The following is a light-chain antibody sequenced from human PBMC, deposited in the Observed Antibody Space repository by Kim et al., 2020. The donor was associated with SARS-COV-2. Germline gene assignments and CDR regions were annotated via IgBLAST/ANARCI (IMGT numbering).Light chain of an antibody. CDR1: QSVTSGD. Sequence: PGERATLSCRASQSVTSGDLFWYQQRPGQSPRLLIYDASRRAPGIPDRFSGSGSGTDFSLTISRLEPEDFGVYYCQQYGGSVFGGGTKVDIK. CDR2: DAS. J-gene: IGKJ4*01. V-gene: IGKV3-20*01. CDR3: QQYGGSV.